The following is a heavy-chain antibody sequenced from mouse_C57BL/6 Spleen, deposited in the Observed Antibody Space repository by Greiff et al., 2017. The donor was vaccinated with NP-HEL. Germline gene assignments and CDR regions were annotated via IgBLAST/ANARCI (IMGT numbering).Heavy chain of an antibody. J-gene: IGHJ4*01. CDR1: GFTFSDYG. CDR3: ARRGYDYDWAMDY. Sequence: EVKLQESGGGLVKPGGSLKLSCAASGFTFSDYGMHWVRQAPEKGLEWVAYISSGSSTIYYADTVKGRFTISRDNAKNTLFLQMTSLRSEDTARYYCARRGYDYDWAMDYWGQGTSVTVSS. D-gene: IGHD2-4*01. V-gene: IGHV5-17*01. CDR2: ISSGSSTI.